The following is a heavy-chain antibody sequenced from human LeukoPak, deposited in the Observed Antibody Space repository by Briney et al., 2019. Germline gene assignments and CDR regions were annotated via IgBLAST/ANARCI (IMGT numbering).Heavy chain of an antibody. Sequence: PSETLSLTCAVYGGSFSGYYWSWIRQPPGKGLEWIGEINHSGSTNYNPSLKSRVTISVDTSKNQFSLKLSSVTAADTAVYYCARGHDIVVVTAATGLDYWGQGTLITVSS. CDR2: INHSGST. J-gene: IGHJ4*02. CDR3: ARGHDIVVVTAATGLDY. V-gene: IGHV4-34*01. CDR1: GGSFSGYY. D-gene: IGHD2-2*01.